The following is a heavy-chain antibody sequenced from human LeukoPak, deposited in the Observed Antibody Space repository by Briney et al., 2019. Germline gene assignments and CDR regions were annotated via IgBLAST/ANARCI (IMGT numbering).Heavy chain of an antibody. J-gene: IGHJ4*02. CDR2: MNPNSGNT. CDR1: GYTFTSYD. CDR3: ARGRHRSGTYPGRH. Sequence: ASVKVSCKASGYTFTSYDINWVRQAPGQGLEWMGWMNPNSGNTGYAQKFQGRVTMTRNTSISTAYIELSSLRSEDTAVYYCARGRHRSGTYPGRHWGQGTLVTVSS. V-gene: IGHV1-8*01. D-gene: IGHD3-3*01.